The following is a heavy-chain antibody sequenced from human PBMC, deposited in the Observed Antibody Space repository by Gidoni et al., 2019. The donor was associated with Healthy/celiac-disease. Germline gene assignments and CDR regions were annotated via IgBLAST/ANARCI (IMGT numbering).Heavy chain of an antibody. V-gene: IGHV4-39*01. CDR1: GCSISSRSYY. CDR3: ARSIVVVPAAIWTRGQFDY. J-gene: IGHJ4*02. CDR2: LYYSAST. Sequence: QLQLQESGPGVVKPSETRSLTCTASGCSISSRSYYWGWLRQPPRNGLEWFGSLYYSASTYYYPSLKSRVTISVDTSKNQFSLKLSSVTAADTAVYYCARSIVVVPAAIWTRGQFDYWGQGTLVTVSS. D-gene: IGHD2-2*02.